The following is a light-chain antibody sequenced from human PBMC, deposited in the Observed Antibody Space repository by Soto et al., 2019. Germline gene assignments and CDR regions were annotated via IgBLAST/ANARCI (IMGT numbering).Light chain of an antibody. Sequence: QSVLTQPASVSGSPGQSITISCTGTSSDVGRFNFVSWFQQHPGKAPKLLIYEVTKRPSGVSNRFSGSKSGNTASLTISGLQTEDEADYYCAAWDDSLSVYVFGTGTKVTVL. CDR1: SSDVGRFNF. V-gene: IGLV2-14*01. CDR3: AAWDDSLSVYV. J-gene: IGLJ1*01. CDR2: EVT.